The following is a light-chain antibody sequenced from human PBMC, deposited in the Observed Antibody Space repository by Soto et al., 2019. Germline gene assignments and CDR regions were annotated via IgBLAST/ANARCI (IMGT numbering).Light chain of an antibody. CDR1: SSNIGSNT. CDR3: AAWDDSLNGSYV. Sequence: QSALSQPPSASGTPGQRVTISCSGSSSNIGSNTVNWYQQLPGTAPKLLIYSNNRRPSGVPDRFSGSKSGTSASLAISGLQSEDEADYYCAAWDDSLNGSYVFGTGTKVTVL. J-gene: IGLJ1*01. V-gene: IGLV1-44*01. CDR2: SNN.